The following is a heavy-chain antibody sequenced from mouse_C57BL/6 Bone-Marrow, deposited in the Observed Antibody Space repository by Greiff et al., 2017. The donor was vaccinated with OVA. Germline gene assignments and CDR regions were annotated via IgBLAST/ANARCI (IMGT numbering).Heavy chain of an antibody. CDR3: AREALIYYYAMDD. V-gene: IGHV1-82*01. D-gene: IGHD2-4*01. CDR2: IYPGDGDT. CDR1: GYAFSSSW. J-gene: IGHJ4*01. Sequence: QVQLKQSGPELVKPGASVKISCKASGYAFSSSWMNWVKQRPGTGLEWIGRIYPGDGDTNYNGKFKGKATLTADKSSSTAYMQLSSLTSEDSAVYFCAREALIYYYAMDDWGQGTSVTVSS.